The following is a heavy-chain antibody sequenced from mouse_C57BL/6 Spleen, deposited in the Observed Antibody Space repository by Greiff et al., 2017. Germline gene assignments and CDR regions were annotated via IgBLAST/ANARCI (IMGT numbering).Heavy chain of an antibody. CDR1: GYTFTSYW. CDR2: IHPNSGST. J-gene: IGHJ4*01. D-gene: IGHD1-1*01. Sequence: QVQLQQPGAELVKPGASVKLSCKASGYTFTSYWMHWVKQRPGQGLEWIGMIHPNSGSTNYNEKFKSKATLTVDKSSSPAYMQLSSLTSEDSAVYYCARWLYYGSSGAMDYWGQGTSVTVSS. V-gene: IGHV1-64*01. CDR3: ARWLYYGSSGAMDY.